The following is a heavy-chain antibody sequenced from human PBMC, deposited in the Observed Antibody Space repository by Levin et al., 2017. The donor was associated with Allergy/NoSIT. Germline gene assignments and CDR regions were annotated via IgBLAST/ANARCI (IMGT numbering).Heavy chain of an antibody. CDR3: ARAYSSGWYEG. CDR2: ISSSGSP. Sequence: SETLSLTCTVPDDSISTYYWSWIRQPPGKGLEWIGYISSSGSPNYNPSLKSRVTISIDTSKSHFSLKLSSVTAADTAVYYCARAYSSGWYEGWGQGTLVTVSS. J-gene: IGHJ4*02. CDR1: DDSISTYY. V-gene: IGHV4-59*01. D-gene: IGHD6-19*01.